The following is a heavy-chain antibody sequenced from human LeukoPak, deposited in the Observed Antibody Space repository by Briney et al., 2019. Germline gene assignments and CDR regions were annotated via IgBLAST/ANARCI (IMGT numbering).Heavy chain of an antibody. CDR1: GVTFSSYW. CDR3: ARRGRIPVGFDI. D-gene: IGHD4-23*01. V-gene: IGHV3-74*01. CDR2: INSDGSST. Sequence: GGSLRLSCAASGVTFSSYWMHWVRQAPGKGLVWVSRINSDGSSTSYADSVKGRFTISRDNAKNTLYLQMNSLRAEDTAVYYCARRGRIPVGFDIWGQGTMVTVSS. J-gene: IGHJ3*02.